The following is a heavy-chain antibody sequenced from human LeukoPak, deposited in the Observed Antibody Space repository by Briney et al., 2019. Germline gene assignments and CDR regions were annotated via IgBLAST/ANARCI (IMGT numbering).Heavy chain of an antibody. CDR1: GFTVNY. D-gene: IGHD1-14*01. CDR3: ARGTSEAFRSLDS. CDR2: IYNGGTT. Sequence: GGSLRLSCAASGFTVNYMTWVRQAPGKGLEWVSVIYNGGTTYYADSVKGRFTISRDSSENTLYLQMNSLRAEDTAVYYCARGTSEAFRSLDSWGQGTLVTVSS. J-gene: IGHJ4*02. V-gene: IGHV3-66*01.